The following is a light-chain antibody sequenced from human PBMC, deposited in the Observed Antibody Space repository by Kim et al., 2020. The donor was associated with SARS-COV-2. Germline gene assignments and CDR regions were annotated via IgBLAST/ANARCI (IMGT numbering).Light chain of an antibody. CDR1: QSIRSNY. CDR2: SAS. Sequence: SPGEGATLSCRASQSIRSNYLAWYQQKPGQPPRLLIYSASSRATGIPDRFSGRGSGTDFTLTISRLEPDDFAVYYCQQYDTSPRTFGQGTKVDIK. V-gene: IGKV3-20*01. J-gene: IGKJ1*01. CDR3: QQYDTSPRT.